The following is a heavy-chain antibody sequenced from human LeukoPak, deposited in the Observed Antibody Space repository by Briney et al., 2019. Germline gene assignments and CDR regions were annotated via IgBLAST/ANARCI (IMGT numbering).Heavy chain of an antibody. CDR2: TSDRGDYT. CDR1: GFTFTSYS. Sequence: GGSLRLSCAASGFTFTSYSMSWVRQAPGKGLEWVSGTSDRGDYTYYADSVKGRFTISRDNSKNTLYLQMNSLRAEDTAVYYCARDRAGYFDYWGQGTLVTVSS. V-gene: IGHV3-23*01. J-gene: IGHJ4*02. D-gene: IGHD6-19*01. CDR3: ARDRAGYFDY.